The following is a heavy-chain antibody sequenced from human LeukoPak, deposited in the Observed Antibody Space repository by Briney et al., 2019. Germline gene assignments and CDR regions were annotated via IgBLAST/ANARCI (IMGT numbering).Heavy chain of an antibody. D-gene: IGHD3-10*01. CDR3: ARDRAYGSGSYGGY. CDR2: INPNSGGT. V-gene: IGHV1-2*06. J-gene: IGHJ4*02. Sequence: ASVKVSCKASGYTFAGYYMHWVRQAPGQGLEWLGRINPNSGGTNYAQKFQGRVTMTRDTSISTAYMELSRLRSDDTAVYYCARDRAYGSGSYGGYWGQGTLVTVSS. CDR1: GYTFAGYY.